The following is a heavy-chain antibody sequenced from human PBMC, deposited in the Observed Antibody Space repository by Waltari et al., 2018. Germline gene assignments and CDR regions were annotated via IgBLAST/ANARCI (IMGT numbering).Heavy chain of an antibody. D-gene: IGHD1-26*01. CDR1: GYSISSGYY. CDR3: ALARAAYYYYGMDV. Sequence: QVQLQESGPGLVKPSETLSLTCAVSGYSISSGYYWGWIRQPQGKGLEWIGSIYHSGSTYYNPALKSRVTISVDTSKNQFSLKLSSVTAADTAVYYCALARAAYYYYGMDVWGQGTTVTVSS. CDR2: IYHSGST. J-gene: IGHJ6*02. V-gene: IGHV4-38-2*01.